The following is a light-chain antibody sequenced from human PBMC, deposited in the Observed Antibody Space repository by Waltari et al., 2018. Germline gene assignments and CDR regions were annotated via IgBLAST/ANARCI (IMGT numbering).Light chain of an antibody. CDR3: QQYNKWPLT. V-gene: IGKV3-15*01. J-gene: IGKJ4*01. Sequence: EIVMTQSPATLSVSPGERATLSCRASQSFNSNLALAWYQQKPGQAPRLLLYGASIRATGIPARFSGSGSGTEFTLTISSLQSEDFAVYYCQQYNKWPLTFGGGTKVEIQ. CDR2: GAS. CDR1: QSFNSN.